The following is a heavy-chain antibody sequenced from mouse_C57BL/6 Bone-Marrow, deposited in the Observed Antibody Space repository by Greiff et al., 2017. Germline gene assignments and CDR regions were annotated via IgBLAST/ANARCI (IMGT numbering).Heavy chain of an antibody. Sequence: EVQLVESGPGLVKPSQSLSLTCSVTGYSITSGYYWNWIRQFPGNKLEWMGYISYDGSNKYNPSLKNRISITHDTSKNQFFLKLNSVTTEDTATYCCATLLLLRFAYWGQGTLVTVSA. CDR2: ISYDGSN. J-gene: IGHJ3*01. D-gene: IGHD2-3*01. CDR1: GYSITSGYY. CDR3: ATLLLLRFAY. V-gene: IGHV3-6*01.